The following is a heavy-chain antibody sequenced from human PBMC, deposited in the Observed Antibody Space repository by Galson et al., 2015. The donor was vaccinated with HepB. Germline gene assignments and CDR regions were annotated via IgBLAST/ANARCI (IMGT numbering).Heavy chain of an antibody. CDR3: ARDQSSVFDILTASYNWYFDL. CDR2: IDAAGLST. Sequence: LRLSCAASGFPLRSHWMHWVRQAPGKGLLWVARIDAAGLSTAYADSVRGRFTIARDNAKNTLYLQMDDLRPEDTALYFCARDQSSVFDILTASYNWYFDLWGRGTLVTVST. CDR1: GFPLRSHW. D-gene: IGHD3-9*01. J-gene: IGHJ2*01. V-gene: IGHV3-74*01.